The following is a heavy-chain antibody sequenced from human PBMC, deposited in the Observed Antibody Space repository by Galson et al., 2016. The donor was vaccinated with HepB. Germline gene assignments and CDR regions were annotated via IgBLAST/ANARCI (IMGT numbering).Heavy chain of an antibody. CDR3: ARGLRWSGFFKIYFYDGMDV. Sequence: SLRLSCAASGFTFSSHSMHWARQAPGKGLEWVAVISHDGGNHFYADSVKGRFTISRDNSKNTLYLQMNRLKPDDTAVYFCARGLRWSGFFKIYFYDGMDVWGQGTTVTVSS. D-gene: IGHD3-3*01. CDR2: ISHDGGNH. J-gene: IGHJ6*02. CDR1: GFTFSSHS. V-gene: IGHV3-30*14.